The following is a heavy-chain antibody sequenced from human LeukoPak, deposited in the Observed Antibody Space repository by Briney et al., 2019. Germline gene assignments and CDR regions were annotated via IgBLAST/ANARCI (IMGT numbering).Heavy chain of an antibody. CDR1: GFTFSSYA. CDR2: ISYDGSNK. V-gene: IGHV3-30*04. J-gene: IGHJ4*02. CDR3: ARDGPLVVRYFDWPPLFGFDY. D-gene: IGHD3-9*01. Sequence: QPEGSLRLSCAASGFTFSSYAMHWVRQAPGKGLEWVAVISYDGSNKYYADSVKGRFTISRDNSKNTLYLQMNSLRAEDTAVYYCARDGPLVVRYFDWPPLFGFDYWGQGTLVTVSS.